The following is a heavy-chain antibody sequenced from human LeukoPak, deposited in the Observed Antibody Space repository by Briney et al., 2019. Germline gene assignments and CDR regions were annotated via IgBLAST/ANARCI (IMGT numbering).Heavy chain of an antibody. Sequence: SETLSLTCAVYGGSFSGYYWSWIRQPPGKGLEWIGEINHSGSTNYNPSLKSRVTISVDTSKNQFSLKLSSVTAADTAVCYCASFGGSYNWFDPWGQGTLVTVSS. CDR2: INHSGST. J-gene: IGHJ5*02. CDR1: GGSFSGYY. CDR3: ASFGGSYNWFDP. V-gene: IGHV4-34*01. D-gene: IGHD1-26*01.